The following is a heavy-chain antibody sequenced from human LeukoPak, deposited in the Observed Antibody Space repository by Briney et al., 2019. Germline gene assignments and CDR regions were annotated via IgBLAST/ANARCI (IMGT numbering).Heavy chain of an antibody. V-gene: IGHV5-51*01. CDR2: IYPGDSDT. J-gene: IGHJ4*02. CDR3: ARRRYYDTNGYYFNFFDY. Sequence: GESLKISCKGSGYSFTSYRIGWVRQMPGKGLEWMGIIYPGDSDTRYSPSFQGQVTISVDKSISTAYLQWSSLKASDTAMYYCARRRYYDTNGYYFNFFDYWGQGSLVTVSS. D-gene: IGHD3-22*01. CDR1: GYSFTSYR.